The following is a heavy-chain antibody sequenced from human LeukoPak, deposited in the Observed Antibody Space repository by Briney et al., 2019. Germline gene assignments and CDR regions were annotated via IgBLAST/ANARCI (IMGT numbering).Heavy chain of an antibody. D-gene: IGHD3-10*01. CDR2: INHSGST. J-gene: IGHJ5*02. CDR1: GGSFSGYY. Sequence: SETLSLTCAVYGGSFSGYYWSWIRQPPGKGREWIGEINHSGSTNYNPSLKSRVTISVDTSKNQFSLKLSSVTAADTAVYYCARGAAMVRGVIDWFDPWGRGTLVTVSS. CDR3: ARGAAMVRGVIDWFDP. V-gene: IGHV4-34*01.